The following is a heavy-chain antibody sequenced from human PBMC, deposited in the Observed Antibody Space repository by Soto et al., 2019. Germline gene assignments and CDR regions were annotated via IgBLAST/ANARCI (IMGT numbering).Heavy chain of an antibody. V-gene: IGHV3-23*01. Sequence: GGSLRLSCAASGFTFSSYAMSWVRQAPGKGLEWVSAISGSGGSTYYVDSVKGRFTISRDNSKNTLYLQMNSLRAEDTAVYYYAKDSPGRRDGYNSAEYWGQGTLVTVSS. CDR3: AKDSPGRRDGYNSAEY. D-gene: IGHD5-12*01. J-gene: IGHJ4*02. CDR1: GFTFSSYA. CDR2: ISGSGGST.